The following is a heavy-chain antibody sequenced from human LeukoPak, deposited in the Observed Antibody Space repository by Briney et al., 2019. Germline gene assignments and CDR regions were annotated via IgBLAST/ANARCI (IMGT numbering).Heavy chain of an antibody. V-gene: IGHV4-59*08. CDR1: GASISSYY. Sequence: SETLSLTCTVSGASISSYYWSWIRQPPGKGLQWIGYIYYSGSTNYNPSLKSPVTISVDTSKNQFSLKLSSVTAADTAVYYCARQGGWLYDYWGQGTLVTVSS. D-gene: IGHD6-19*01. CDR2: IYYSGST. CDR3: ARQGGWLYDY. J-gene: IGHJ4*02.